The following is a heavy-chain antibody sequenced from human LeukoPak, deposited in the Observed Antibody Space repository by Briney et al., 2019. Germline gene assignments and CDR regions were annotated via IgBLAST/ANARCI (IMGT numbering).Heavy chain of an antibody. J-gene: IGHJ6*02. CDR3: ARDMDSSSWYYYYYGMDV. CDR1: GFPFSSYW. CDR2: IKQDGSKK. V-gene: IGHV3-7*01. Sequence: PGGSLRLSCVASGFPFSSYWMTWVRQAPGKGLEWVANIKQDGSKKSYVDFVKGRFTISRDNAKNSLYLQMNSLRAEDTAVYYCARDMDSSSWYYYYYGMDVWGQGTTVTVSS. D-gene: IGHD6-13*01.